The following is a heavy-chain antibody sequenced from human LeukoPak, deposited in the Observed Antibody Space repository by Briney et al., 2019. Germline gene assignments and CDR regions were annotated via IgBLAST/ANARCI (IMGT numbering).Heavy chain of an antibody. Sequence: PGGSLRLSCAASGFTFSSYAMHWVRQAPGKGLEYVSAISSNGGSTYYANSVKGRFTISRDNSKNTLYLQMGSLRAEDMAVYYCARDGGIAAAGIPTNWFDPWGQGTLVTVSS. CDR1: GFTFSSYA. CDR2: ISSNGGST. V-gene: IGHV3-64*01. J-gene: IGHJ5*02. CDR3: ARDGGIAAAGIPTNWFDP. D-gene: IGHD6-13*01.